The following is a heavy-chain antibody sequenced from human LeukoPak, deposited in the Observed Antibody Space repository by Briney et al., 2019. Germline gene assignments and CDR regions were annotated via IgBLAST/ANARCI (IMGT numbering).Heavy chain of an antibody. Sequence: GGSLRLSCAASGFTFLTYAMSWVRQAPGKGLQWVSVIRDSGASTYYADSVKGRFTISRDDSKNTLYLQMNSLRAEDTAVYYCAKAGRSGWYPGWPFDIWGQGTMVTVSS. D-gene: IGHD6-19*01. V-gene: IGHV3-23*01. CDR1: GFTFLTYA. CDR2: IRDSGAST. J-gene: IGHJ3*02. CDR3: AKAGRSGWYPGWPFDI.